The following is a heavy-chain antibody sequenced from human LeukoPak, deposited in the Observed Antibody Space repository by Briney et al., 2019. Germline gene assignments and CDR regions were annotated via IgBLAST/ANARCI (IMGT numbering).Heavy chain of an antibody. J-gene: IGHJ4*02. CDR3: ARTFGGTIAAAGRYDY. D-gene: IGHD6-13*01. CDR2: MDYSGAT. CDR1: GGSISSSRYY. V-gene: IGHV4-39*01. Sequence: SETLSLTCSVSGGSISSSRYYWGWLRQPPGKGLEWIGSMDYSGATYYNPSLNSRATISVDTSKNQFSLKLSSVTNAERVVYRCARTFGGTIAAAGRYDYWGRGTLVTVSS.